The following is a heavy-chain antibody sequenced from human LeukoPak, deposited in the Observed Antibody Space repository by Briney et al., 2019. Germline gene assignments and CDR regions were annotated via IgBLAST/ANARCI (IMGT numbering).Heavy chain of an antibody. CDR1: GYTFTGYY. V-gene: IGHV1-2*02. Sequence: ASVKVSRKASGYTFTGYYIHWVRQAPGQGLEWMGWINPNSGGTNYAQKFQGRVTMTRDTSISTAYMELSRLRSDDTAVYYCARVPFNHLGFDYWGQGTLVTVSS. D-gene: IGHD1-14*01. CDR3: ARVPFNHLGFDY. J-gene: IGHJ4*02. CDR2: INPNSGGT.